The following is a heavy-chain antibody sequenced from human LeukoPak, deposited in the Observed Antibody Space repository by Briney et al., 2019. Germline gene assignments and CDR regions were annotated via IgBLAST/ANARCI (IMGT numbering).Heavy chain of an antibody. Sequence: PGGTLRLSCAASGFTFTHYGMNWVRQAPGKGLEWVSGIRANGETTYYADSVRGRFTISRDSSRSMVWLQMNSLTAEDTAMYYCGRDLNWGAFDIRGLGTLVTVSS. CDR2: IRANGETT. J-gene: IGHJ3*02. CDR1: GFTFTHYG. D-gene: IGHD7-27*01. V-gene: IGHV3-23*01. CDR3: GRDLNWGAFDI.